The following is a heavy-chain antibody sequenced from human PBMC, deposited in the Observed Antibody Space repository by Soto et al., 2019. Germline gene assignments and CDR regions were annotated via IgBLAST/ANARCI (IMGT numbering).Heavy chain of an antibody. V-gene: IGHV4-59*01. Sequence: SETLSLTCTVSGGSINSYYWTWIRQPPGKGLEWIGYISSTGSTKYNPSLKSRVTMSVDTSKDQFSLNLSSVTAADTAVYYCARESSAATASSRRQFDYWGQGILVTVSS. J-gene: IGHJ4*02. CDR3: ARESSAATASSRRQFDY. D-gene: IGHD3-10*01. CDR1: GGSINSYY. CDR2: ISSTGST.